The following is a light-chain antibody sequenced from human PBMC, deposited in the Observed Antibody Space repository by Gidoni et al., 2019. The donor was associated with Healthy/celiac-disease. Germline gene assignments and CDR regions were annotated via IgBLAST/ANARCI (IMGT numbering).Light chain of an antibody. CDR3: QQYGSSPPWT. Sequence: EILLTQPPATLSLSPGERATLACRASLSVGSSYLAWYQQKPGQAPRLLIYGASSRATGIPDRFSGSGSGTDFTLTISRLEPEDFAVYYCQQYGSSPPWTFGQGTKVEIK. CDR1: LSVGSSY. J-gene: IGKJ1*01. CDR2: GAS. V-gene: IGKV3-20*01.